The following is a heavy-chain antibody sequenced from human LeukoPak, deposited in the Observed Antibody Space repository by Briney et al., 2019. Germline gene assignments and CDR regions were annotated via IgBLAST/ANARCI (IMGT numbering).Heavy chain of an antibody. CDR3: ARDLTPMPYSCPSNYFDY. D-gene: IGHD6-13*01. CDR2: INPSGGST. Sequence: ASVKVSCKASGYTFTGYYMHWVRQAPGQGLEWMGIINPSGGSTSYAQKFQGRVTMTRDTSTSTVYMELSSLRSEDTAVYYCARDLTPMPYSCPSNYFDYWGQGTLVTVSS. V-gene: IGHV1-46*01. J-gene: IGHJ4*02. CDR1: GYTFTGYY.